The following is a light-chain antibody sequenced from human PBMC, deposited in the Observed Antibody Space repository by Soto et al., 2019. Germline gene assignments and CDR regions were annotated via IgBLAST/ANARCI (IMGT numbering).Light chain of an antibody. CDR2: DAS. CDR1: QDISNY. Sequence: DIQMTQSPSSLSASVGDRVTITCQASQDISNYLNWYQQKPGKAPKLLIYDASNLETGVPSRFSGSGSGTDFTFTISSLQPEDIATYYCQQYDNSLYTFGQWTKLEIK. J-gene: IGKJ2*01. V-gene: IGKV1-33*01. CDR3: QQYDNSLYT.